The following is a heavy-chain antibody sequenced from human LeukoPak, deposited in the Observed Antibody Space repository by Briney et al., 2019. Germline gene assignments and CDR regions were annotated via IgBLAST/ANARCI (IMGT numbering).Heavy chain of an antibody. CDR1: GGTFSSYA. V-gene: IGHV1-69*01. D-gene: IGHD2-2*01. CDR2: IIPIFGTA. Sequence: SVKVSCKASGGTFSSYAISWVRQAPGQGLEWMGGIIPIFGTANYAQKFQGRVTITADESTSTAYMELSSLRSEDTAVYYCARGSGGGTGAHDIVVVPAAFDYWGQGTLVTVSS. CDR3: ARGSGGGTGAHDIVVVPAAFDY. J-gene: IGHJ4*02.